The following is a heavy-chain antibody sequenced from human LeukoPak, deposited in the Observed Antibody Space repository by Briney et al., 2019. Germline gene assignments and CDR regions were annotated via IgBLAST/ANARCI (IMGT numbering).Heavy chain of an antibody. CDR3: AKDRVHKWELTSPLDY. CDR1: GFTFDDYA. CDR2: ISWNSGST. V-gene: IGHV3-9*01. Sequence: PGRSLRLSCAASGFTFDDYAMHWVRQAPGKGLEWVSGISWNSGSTGDADSVKGRFTISRDNAKNSLYLQMNSLRAEDTALYYCAKDRVHKWELTSPLDYWGQGTLVTVSS. J-gene: IGHJ4*02. D-gene: IGHD1-26*01.